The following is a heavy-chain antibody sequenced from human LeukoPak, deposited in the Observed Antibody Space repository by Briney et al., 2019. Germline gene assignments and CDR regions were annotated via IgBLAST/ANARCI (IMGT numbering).Heavy chain of an antibody. CDR1: GFMFEDCG. CDR3: ARDSTSGYEGSYSY. CDR2: ITWNGGST. J-gene: IGHJ4*02. D-gene: IGHD3-22*01. Sequence: GGSLRLSCAASGFMFEDCGMNWVRQAPGKGLEWVSGITWNGGSTGYADSVKGRFTISRDNAKNSLYLQMNSLRAEDTALYYCARDSTSGYEGSYSYWGQGTLVTVSP. V-gene: IGHV3-20*04.